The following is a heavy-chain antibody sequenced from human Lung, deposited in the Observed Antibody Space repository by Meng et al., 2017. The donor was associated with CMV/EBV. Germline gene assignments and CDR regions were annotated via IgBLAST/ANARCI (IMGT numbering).Heavy chain of an antibody. Sequence: GESLKISCTASGFIVSNYGMHWVRHDPGKGLEWVAFIRYDGFIVADKYSADSVKGRFTISRDNPKNTLYLQMNSLRAEDTAVYYCAKVGYHDSSGHCYYSDYWGQGXLVTVSS. J-gene: IGHJ4*02. CDR1: GFIVSNYG. CDR2: IRYDGFIVADK. V-gene: IGHV3-30*02. CDR3: AKVGYHDSSGHCYYSDY. D-gene: IGHD3-22*01.